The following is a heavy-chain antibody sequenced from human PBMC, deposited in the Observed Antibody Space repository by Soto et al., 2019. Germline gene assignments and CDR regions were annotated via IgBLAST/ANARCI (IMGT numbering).Heavy chain of an antibody. CDR2: ISGSGGST. D-gene: IGHD2-2*01. CDR3: AKDRYLYCSSTSCYLLTDY. CDR1: GFTFSSYA. Sequence: GGSLRLSCAASGFTFSSYAMSWVRQAPGKGLEWVSAISGSGGSTYYADFVKGRFTISRDNSKNTLYLQMNSLRAEDTAVYYCAKDRYLYCSSTSCYLLTDYWGQGTLVTVSS. V-gene: IGHV3-23*01. J-gene: IGHJ4*02.